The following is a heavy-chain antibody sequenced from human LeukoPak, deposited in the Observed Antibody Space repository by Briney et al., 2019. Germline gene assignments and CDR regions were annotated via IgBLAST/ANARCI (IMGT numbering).Heavy chain of an antibody. J-gene: IGHJ4*02. D-gene: IGHD5-18*01. CDR1: GGSISSGDYY. CDR2: IYYSGST. CDR3: GRGDTAMVTRYFDC. Sequence: PSETLSLTCTVSGGSISSGDYYWGWLRQPPGTGLEGIGYIYYSGSTYYNPSLKSRVTISVDTSKNQFSLKLSSVTAADTAVYYCGRGDTAMVTRYFDCWGQGTLVSVPS. V-gene: IGHV4-30-4*08.